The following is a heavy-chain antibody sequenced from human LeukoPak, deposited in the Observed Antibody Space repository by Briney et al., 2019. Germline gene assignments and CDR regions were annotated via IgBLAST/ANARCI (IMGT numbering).Heavy chain of an antibody. CDR2: INPNSGGT. CDR3: ARGTRAWLRYFDWLSSREADYYYYMDV. J-gene: IGHJ6*03. CDR1: GYTFSGYY. V-gene: IGHV1-2*02. D-gene: IGHD3-9*01. Sequence: GASVKVSCKASGYTFSGYYVHWVRQAPGQGLEWMGWINPNSGGTNYAQKFQGRVTMTRDTSISTAYMELSRLRSDDTAVYYCARGTRAWLRYFDWLSSREADYYYYMDVWGKGTTVTISS.